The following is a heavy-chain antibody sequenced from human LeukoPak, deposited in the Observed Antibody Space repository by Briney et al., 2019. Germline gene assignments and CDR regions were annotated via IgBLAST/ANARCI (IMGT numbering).Heavy chain of an antibody. D-gene: IGHD3-22*01. CDR1: GGSISSYY. V-gene: IGHV4-4*07. J-gene: IGHJ3*02. Sequence: PSETLSLTCTVSGGSISSYYWSWVRQPAGKGLDWIGRIYTSGSTNYNPSLKSRVTMSVDTSKNQFSLKLSSVTAADTAVYYCARVAPLVEYYYDSSGYPRVGAFDIWGQGTMVTVSS. CDR3: ARVAPLVEYYYDSSGYPRVGAFDI. CDR2: IYTSGST.